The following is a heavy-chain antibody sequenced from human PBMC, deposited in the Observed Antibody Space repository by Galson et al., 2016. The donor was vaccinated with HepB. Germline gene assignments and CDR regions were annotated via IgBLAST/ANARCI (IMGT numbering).Heavy chain of an antibody. CDR1: GYTFISYN. D-gene: IGHD3-10*01. Sequence: SVKVSCKASGYTFISYNMHWVRQAPGQGLEWMGIINPSGGTTTYAQKFQGRVTMTRDTSTSTVYMELSSLRSEDTAVYYCARIGRDITMVQGVTTYYYYAM. CDR2: INPSGGTT. CDR3: ARIGRDITMVQGVTTYYYYAM. V-gene: IGHV1-46*03. J-gene: IGHJ6*01.